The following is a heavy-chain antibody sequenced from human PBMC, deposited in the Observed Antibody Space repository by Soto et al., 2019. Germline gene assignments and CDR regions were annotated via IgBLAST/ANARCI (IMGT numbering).Heavy chain of an antibody. CDR1: GFTFSSYS. D-gene: IGHD2-15*01. J-gene: IGHJ3*02. Sequence: EVQLVESGGGLVQPGGSLRLSCAASGFTFSSYSMNWVRQAPGKGLEWVSYISSSSSTIYYADSVKGRFTISRDNAKNSLNLQMNSLRAEDTAVYYCARGSDIVVEVAATPAFDIWGQGTMVTVSS. V-gene: IGHV3-48*01. CDR3: ARGSDIVVEVAATPAFDI. CDR2: ISSSSSTI.